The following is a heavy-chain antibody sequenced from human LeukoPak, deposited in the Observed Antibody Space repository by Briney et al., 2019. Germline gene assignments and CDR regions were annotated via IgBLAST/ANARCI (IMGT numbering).Heavy chain of an antibody. CDR2: ISGDTTYT. D-gene: IGHD6-13*01. J-gene: IGHJ5*02. V-gene: IGHV3-21*01. Sequence: GGSLRLSCAASGFTFSDYTVNWVRQAPGKGVEWVSAISGDTTYTYYADSVKGRFTISRDNARNSLYLQMNSLRADDTAVYYCATENLAHTSSWYKGFDPWGQGTLVTVSS. CDR1: GFTFSDYT. CDR3: ATENLAHTSSWYKGFDP.